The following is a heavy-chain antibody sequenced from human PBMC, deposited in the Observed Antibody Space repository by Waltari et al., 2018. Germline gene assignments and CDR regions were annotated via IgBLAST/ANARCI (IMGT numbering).Heavy chain of an antibody. V-gene: IGHV4-38-2*01. J-gene: IGHJ3*02. Sequence: QVQLQESGPGLVKPSETLSLTCAVSGYSISSGYYWGWIRQHPGKGLEWIGSIYHSGSTYYNPSLKSRVTISVDTSKNQFSLKLSSVTAADTAVYYCARLWWVRLQSGGAFDIWGQGTMVTVSS. CDR1: GYSISSGYY. CDR2: IYHSGST. CDR3: ARLWWVRLQSGGAFDI. D-gene: IGHD6-25*01.